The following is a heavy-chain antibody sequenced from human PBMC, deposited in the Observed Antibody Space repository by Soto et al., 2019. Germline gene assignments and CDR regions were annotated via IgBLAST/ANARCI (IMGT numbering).Heavy chain of an antibody. D-gene: IGHD3-3*01. CDR1: GFTFSSYA. Sequence: GGSLRLSCAASGFTFSSYAMHWVRQAPGKGLEWVAVISYDGSNKYYADSVKGRFTISRGNSKNTLYLQMNSLRAEDTAVYYCARDLNPQYYDFWSGLDYWGQGTLVTVSS. V-gene: IGHV3-30-3*01. J-gene: IGHJ4*02. CDR3: ARDLNPQYYDFWSGLDY. CDR2: ISYDGSNK.